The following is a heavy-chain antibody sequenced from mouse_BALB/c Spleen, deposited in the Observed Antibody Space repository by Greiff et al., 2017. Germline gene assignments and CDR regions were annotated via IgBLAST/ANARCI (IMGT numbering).Heavy chain of an antibody. CDR1: GYAFTNYL. CDR3: ARSYYDYDGYFDV. Sequence: VQLQQSGAELVRPGTSVKVSCKASGYAFTNYLIEWVKQRPGQGLEWIGVINPGSGGTNYNEKFKGKATLTADKSSSTAYMQLSSLTSDDSAVYFCARSYYDYDGYFDVWGAGTTVTVSS. J-gene: IGHJ1*01. D-gene: IGHD2-4*01. V-gene: IGHV1-54*01. CDR2: INPGSGGT.